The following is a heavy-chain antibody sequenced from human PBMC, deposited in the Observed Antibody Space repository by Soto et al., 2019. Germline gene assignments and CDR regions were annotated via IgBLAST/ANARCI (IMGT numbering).Heavy chain of an antibody. V-gene: IGHV4-59*08. Sequence: QVQLQESGPGLVKPSETLSLSCTVSGGSSSGYYWSWIRQPPGKGLEWIGYISYSGSTNYNPSLKSRVTISVDTSKNQFSLKLSSVTAADTAVYYCATAWGGNVFDYWGQGTLVTVSS. CDR1: GGSSSGYY. CDR2: ISYSGST. D-gene: IGHD3-16*01. CDR3: ATAWGGNVFDY. J-gene: IGHJ4*02.